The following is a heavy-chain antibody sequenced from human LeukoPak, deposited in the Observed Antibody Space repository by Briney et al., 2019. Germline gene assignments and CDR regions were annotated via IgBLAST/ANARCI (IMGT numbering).Heavy chain of an antibody. V-gene: IGHV3-7*01. CDR3: ARLGARQMLEY. CDR2: IKQDGGQI. D-gene: IGHD4-17*01. Sequence: GGSLRLSCAASEFTFSSYWMSRVRQAPGKGLEWVANIKQDGGQIYYLESVKGRFTVSRDNAKNSLYLQMNSLRAEDTAVYYCARLGARQMLEYWGQGTLVTVSS. J-gene: IGHJ4*02. CDR1: EFTFSSYW.